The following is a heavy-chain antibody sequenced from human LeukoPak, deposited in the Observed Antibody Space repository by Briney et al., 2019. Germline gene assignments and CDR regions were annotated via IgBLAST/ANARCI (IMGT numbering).Heavy chain of an antibody. CDR3: AKKRDAFDI. D-gene: IGHD5-24*01. Sequence: GGSLRLSCVASEFTFSNYWIHWVRQPPGKGLVWVSRIRYDGIVTNYADSVKGRFTISRDNSKNTLYLHMNSLRAEDTAMYYCAKKRDAFDIWGQGTVVAVSS. V-gene: IGHV3-74*01. J-gene: IGHJ3*02. CDR2: IRYDGIVT. CDR1: EFTFSNYW.